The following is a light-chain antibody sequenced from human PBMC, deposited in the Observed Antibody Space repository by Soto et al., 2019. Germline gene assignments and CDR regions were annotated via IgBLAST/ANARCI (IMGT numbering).Light chain of an antibody. Sequence: DIQVTQSPSTLSASVGDRVTITCRASQAPGGFLAWFRQKPGKAPKLLIYDASNLQTGVPRRFSGSRAGTEFTLTISGLQPDDYASYFCLQYDSYPYSFGQGTKVEIK. J-gene: IGKJ2*01. V-gene: IGKV1-5*01. CDR3: LQYDSYPYS. CDR1: QAPGGF. CDR2: DAS.